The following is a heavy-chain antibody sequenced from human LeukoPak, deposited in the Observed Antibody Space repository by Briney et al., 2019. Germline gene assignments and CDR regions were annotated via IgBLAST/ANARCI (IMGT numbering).Heavy chain of an antibody. D-gene: IGHD1-26*01. J-gene: IGHJ4*02. CDR1: GYTFTTYD. CDR3: AGEDSGSYLDY. Sequence: GASVKVSCKASGYTFTTYDITWVRQATGQGVEWMGGIIPIFGTANYAKKFQGRVTITADESTSTAYMELSSLRSEDTAVYYCAGEDSGSYLDYWGQGTLVTVSS. CDR2: IIPIFGTA. V-gene: IGHV1-69*13.